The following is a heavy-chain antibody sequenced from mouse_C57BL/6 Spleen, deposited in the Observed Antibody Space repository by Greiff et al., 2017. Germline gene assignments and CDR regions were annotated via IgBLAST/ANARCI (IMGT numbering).Heavy chain of an antibody. J-gene: IGHJ3*01. D-gene: IGHD2-1*01. V-gene: IGHV7-3*01. CDR2: IRNKANGYTT. Sequence: EVQLVESGGGLVQPGGSLSLSCAASGFTFTDYYMSWVRQPPGKALEWLGFIRNKANGYTTDYSASVKGRFTISRDNSQSILYLQMNALRAEDSATYYCARTSLSYGNYWFAYWGQGTLVTVSA. CDR1: GFTFTDYY. CDR3: ARTSLSYGNYWFAY.